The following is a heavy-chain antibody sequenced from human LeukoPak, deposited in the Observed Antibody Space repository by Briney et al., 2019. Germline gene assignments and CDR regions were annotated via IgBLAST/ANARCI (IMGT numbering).Heavy chain of an antibody. Sequence: SETLSLTCTVSGGSISSSSHYWGWVRQPPGKGLECIGFIYYTESTYSNPSLKSRVALSIDRTKNQFSLKLSSVTAADTAVYYCARSSYYHTSGYYDYWGQGALVTVSS. CDR1: GGSISSSSHY. J-gene: IGHJ4*02. CDR3: ARSSYYHTSGYYDY. CDR2: IYYTEST. V-gene: IGHV4-39*01. D-gene: IGHD3-22*01.